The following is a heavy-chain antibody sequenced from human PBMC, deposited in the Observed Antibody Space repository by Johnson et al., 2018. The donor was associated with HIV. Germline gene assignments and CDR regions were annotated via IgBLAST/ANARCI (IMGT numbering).Heavy chain of an antibody. D-gene: IGHD3-16*01. J-gene: IGHJ3*02. V-gene: IGHV3-33*03. CDR1: GFTFSSYG. CDR2: IWYDGSNK. CDR3: AKGPSLDDGLDI. Sequence: QVQLVESGGGVVQPGRSLRLSCAASGFTFSSYGMHWVRQAPGKGLEWVAVIWYDGSNKYYVDSVKGRFTISRYNAKNSLYLQMNSLRAEETAVYYCAKGPSLDDGLDIWSQGTMVTVSS.